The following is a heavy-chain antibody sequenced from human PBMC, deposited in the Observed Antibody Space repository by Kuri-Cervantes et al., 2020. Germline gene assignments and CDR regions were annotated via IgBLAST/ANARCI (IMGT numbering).Heavy chain of an antibody. CDR1: GFTFSSYD. D-gene: IGHD6-19*01. CDR3: ASILQDWGIAVAGTGAFDI. V-gene: IGHV3-13*01. J-gene: IGHJ3*02. CDR2: IGTAGDT. Sequence: GGSLRLSCAASGFTFSSYDMHWVRQATGKGLEWVSAIGTAGDTYYPGSVKGRFTISRDNAKNSLYLQMNSLRAEDTAVYYCASILQDWGIAVAGTGAFDIWGQGTMVTVSS.